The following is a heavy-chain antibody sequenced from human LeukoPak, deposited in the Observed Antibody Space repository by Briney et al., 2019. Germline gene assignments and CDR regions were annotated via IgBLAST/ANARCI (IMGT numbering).Heavy chain of an antibody. CDR2: IIPIFGTA. CDR3: ARPHSYYGSGMGYFDY. V-gene: IGHV1-69*06. Sequence: SVTVSFKASGGTFSSYAISWVRQAPGQGLEWMGGIIPIFGTANYAQKFQGRVTITADKSTSTAYMELSSLRSEDTAVYYCARPHSYYGSGMGYFDYWGQGTLVTVSS. J-gene: IGHJ4*02. CDR1: GGTFSSYA. D-gene: IGHD3-10*01.